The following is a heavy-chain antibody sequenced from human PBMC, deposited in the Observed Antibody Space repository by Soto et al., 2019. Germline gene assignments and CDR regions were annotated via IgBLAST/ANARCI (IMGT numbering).Heavy chain of an antibody. Sequence: GGSLRLSCAASGFTFSSYAMSWVRQAPGKGLEWVSAISGSGGSTYYADSVKGRFTISRDNSKNTLYLQMNSLRAEDTAVYYCAKDIDGDYVPWYFDLWGRGTLVTVSS. CDR3: AKDIDGDYVPWYFDL. V-gene: IGHV3-23*01. CDR1: GFTFSSYA. J-gene: IGHJ2*01. D-gene: IGHD4-17*01. CDR2: ISGSGGST.